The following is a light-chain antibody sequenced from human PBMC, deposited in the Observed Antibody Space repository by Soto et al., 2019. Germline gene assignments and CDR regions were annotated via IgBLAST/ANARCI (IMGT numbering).Light chain of an antibody. CDR1: SSDIGSYDR. CDR3: TSFTTSKTYI. V-gene: IGLV2-18*02. J-gene: IGLJ1*01. Sequence: QSVLTQPPSVSGSPGQSFAISCTGTSSDIGSYDRVSWYQQPPGTAPRLMIYEVTNRPSGVPDRFSGSKSGNTASLTISGLQPEDETDYYCTSFTTSKTYIFGTGTKVTVL. CDR2: EVT.